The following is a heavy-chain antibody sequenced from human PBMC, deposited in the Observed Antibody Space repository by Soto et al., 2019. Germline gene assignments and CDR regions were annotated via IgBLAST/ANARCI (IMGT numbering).Heavy chain of an antibody. CDR1: GFTFSSYW. D-gene: IGHD2-21*02. CDR2: ITADGIGT. CDR3: AAFVVVTAGEY. Sequence: EVQLVESGGGLVQPGGSLRLSCAASGFTFSSYWMHWVRQTPGKGLVWVGRITADGIGTTYADSVKGRFTISRGNAKNMVYLQMNSLRAEDTAVYYCAAFVVVTAGEYWGQGTLVTVSS. J-gene: IGHJ4*02. V-gene: IGHV3-74*01.